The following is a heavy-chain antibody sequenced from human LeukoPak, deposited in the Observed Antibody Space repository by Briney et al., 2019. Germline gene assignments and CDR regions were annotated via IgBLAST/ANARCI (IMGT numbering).Heavy chain of an antibody. CDR2: IGWDGGST. J-gene: IGHJ4*02. V-gene: IGHV3-43D*03. CDR1: RFTFSSYA. Sequence: GGSLRLSCAASRFTFSSYAMHWVRQAPGKGLEWVSLIGWDGGSTYYADSVKGRFTISRDNSKNSLYLQMNSLRAEDTALYYCAKDTHSSGIDYWGQGTLVTVSS. D-gene: IGHD3-22*01. CDR3: AKDTHSSGIDY.